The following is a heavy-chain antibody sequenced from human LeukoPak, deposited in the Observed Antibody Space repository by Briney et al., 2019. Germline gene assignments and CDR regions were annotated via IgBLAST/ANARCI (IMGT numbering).Heavy chain of an antibody. CDR3: AAGFQQLVKDGMDV. CDR1: GYTFTGYY. V-gene: IGHV1-2*02. CDR2: INPDSGGT. J-gene: IGHJ6*02. Sequence: ASVKVSCKASGYTFTGYYMHWVRQAPGQGLEWVGWINPDSGGTNYAQKFQGRVTMTRDTSISTAYMELSRLRSDDTAVYYCAAGFQQLVKDGMDVWGQGTTVTVSS. D-gene: IGHD6-13*01.